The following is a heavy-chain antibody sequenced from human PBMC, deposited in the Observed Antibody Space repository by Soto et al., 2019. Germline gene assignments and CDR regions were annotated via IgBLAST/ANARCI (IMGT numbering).Heavy chain of an antibody. CDR3: VRASGRQWQILVRLDD. CDR2: ISWFSGSE. Sequence: EVQLVESGGGLVQPGRSLRLSCVGSGFTFNDYAMHWVRQAPGKGLEWVAGISWFSGSEGYADSVRGRFTISRDDANNSQYLQMDSLTSEDTAGNDGVRASGRQWQILVRLDDWGRGTRDTVAS. D-gene: IGHD6-19*01. V-gene: IGHV3-9*01. CDR1: GFTFNDYA. J-gene: IGHJ4*02.